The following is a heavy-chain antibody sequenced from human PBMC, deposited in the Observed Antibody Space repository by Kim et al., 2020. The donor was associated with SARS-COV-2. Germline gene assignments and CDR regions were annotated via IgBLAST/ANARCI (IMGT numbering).Heavy chain of an antibody. D-gene: IGHD4-4*01. CDR3: ARGPNYSPFDY. CDR2: K. Sequence: KYYADAGRGRFTHSSDNDKNSRFLQMNSLRAEDTAVYYCARGPNYSPFDYWGQGTLVTVSS. J-gene: IGHJ4*02. V-gene: IGHV3-48*03.